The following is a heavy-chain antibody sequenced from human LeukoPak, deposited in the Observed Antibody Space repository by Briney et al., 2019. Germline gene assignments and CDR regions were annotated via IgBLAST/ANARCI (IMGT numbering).Heavy chain of an antibody. CDR1: GFTFSTYA. Sequence: GESVRLSCAASGFTFSTYAMSWVRQAPGKGLEWVSTISGSDDRIYYADSVKGRFTISRDNSKNTLSLQMNSLRAEDTAVYYCARLQWDLPISWGYFDYWGQGTLVT. CDR3: ARLQWDLPISWGYFDY. CDR2: ISGSDDRI. D-gene: IGHD4-11*01. J-gene: IGHJ4*02. V-gene: IGHV3-23*01.